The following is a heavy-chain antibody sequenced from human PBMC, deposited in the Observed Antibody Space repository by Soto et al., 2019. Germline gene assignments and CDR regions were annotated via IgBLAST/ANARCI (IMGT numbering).Heavy chain of an antibody. J-gene: IGHJ6*02. CDR1: GFTFSSYA. V-gene: IGHV3-30-3*01. Sequence: PGGSLRLSCAASGFTFSSYAMHWVRQAPGKGLEWVAVISYDGSNKYYADSVKGRFTISRDNSKNTLYLQMNSLRAEDTAVYYCARALGVRFLEWFPPYYYGMDVWGQGTTVTVSS. CDR3: ARALGVRFLEWFPPYYYGMDV. D-gene: IGHD3-3*01. CDR2: ISYDGSNK.